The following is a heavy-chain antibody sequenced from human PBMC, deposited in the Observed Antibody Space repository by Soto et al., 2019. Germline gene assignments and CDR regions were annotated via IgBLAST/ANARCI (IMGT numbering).Heavy chain of an antibody. CDR2: IYYSGST. CDR3: ASLALGSSWSPY. D-gene: IGHD6-13*01. V-gene: IGHV4-39*01. CDR1: GGSLSGYY. Sequence: SETLSLTCAFYGGSLSGYYWGLIRQPPGKGLEWIGSIYYSGSTYYNPSLKSRVTISVDTSKNQFSLKLSSVTAADTAVYYCASLALGSSWSPYWGQGTLVTVSS. J-gene: IGHJ4*02.